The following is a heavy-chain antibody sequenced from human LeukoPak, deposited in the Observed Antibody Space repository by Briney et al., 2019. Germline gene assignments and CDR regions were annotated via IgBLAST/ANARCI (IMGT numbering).Heavy chain of an antibody. V-gene: IGHV3-53*01. D-gene: IGHD6-19*01. CDR2: IYSGGST. J-gene: IGHJ4*02. CDR1: GFTVSSNY. Sequence: SGGSLRLSCAASGFTVSSNYMSWVRQAPGKGLEWVSVIYSGGSTYYADSVKGRFTISRDNSKNTLYLQMNYLRAEDTAVYYCANNGGVAVAGSFDNWGQGILVTVSA. CDR3: ANNGGVAVAGSFDN.